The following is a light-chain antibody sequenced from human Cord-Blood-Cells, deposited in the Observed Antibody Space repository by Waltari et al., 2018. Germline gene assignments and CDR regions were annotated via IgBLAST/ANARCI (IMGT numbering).Light chain of an antibody. CDR2: DVS. J-gene: IGLJ2*01. Sequence: QSALTHPASVSGSPGQSITIPSTGTSSDVGGYNYVSWYQQHPGKAPQLMIYDVSNRPSGVSNRFSGSKSGNTASLTISGLQAEDEADYYCSSYTSSSTHVVFGGGTKLTVL. CDR3: SSYTSSSTHVV. CDR1: SSDVGGYNY. V-gene: IGLV2-14*01.